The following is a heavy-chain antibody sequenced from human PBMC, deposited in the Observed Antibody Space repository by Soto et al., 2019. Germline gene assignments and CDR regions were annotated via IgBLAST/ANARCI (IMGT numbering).Heavy chain of an antibody. D-gene: IGHD3-3*01. CDR3: ARGGVSTRNFDY. CDR2: IYPSDSDT. V-gene: IGHV5-51*01. Sequence: ESLKISCKGSGYNFAGYWIAWVRQMPGKGLELMGIIYPSDSDTRYRPSFQGQVTISADKSISSAYLQWSSLRASDTAMYYCARGGVSTRNFDYWGQGTQVTVFS. J-gene: IGHJ4*02. CDR1: GYNFAGYW.